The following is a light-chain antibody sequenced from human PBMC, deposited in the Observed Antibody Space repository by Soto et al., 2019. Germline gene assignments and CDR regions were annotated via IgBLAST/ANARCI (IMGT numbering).Light chain of an antibody. Sequence: QPVLAQSPSASASLGASVNLTCTLSSGHNNYAIAWHQQQPEKGPRYLMKLNSDGSHSKGDGIPDRFSGSSSGAERYLTISSLQSEDEADYYCQTWVPGIRVFGGGTKLTVL. CDR3: QTWVPGIRV. J-gene: IGLJ3*02. CDR2: LNSDGSH. CDR1: SGHNNYA. V-gene: IGLV4-69*01.